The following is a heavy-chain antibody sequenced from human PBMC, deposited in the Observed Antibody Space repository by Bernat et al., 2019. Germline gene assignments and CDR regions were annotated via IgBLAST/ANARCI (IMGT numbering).Heavy chain of an antibody. Sequence: QLQLQESGPGLVKPSETLSLTCTVSGGSISSSSYYWGWIRQPPGKGLEWIGSIYYSGSTYYNPSLKSRVTISVDTSKNQFSLKLSSVTAADTAVYYCARHLVATTSGLDAFDIWGQGTMVTVSA. V-gene: IGHV4-39*01. D-gene: IGHD5-12*01. CDR1: GGSISSSSYY. CDR3: ARHLVATTSGLDAFDI. CDR2: IYYSGST. J-gene: IGHJ3*02.